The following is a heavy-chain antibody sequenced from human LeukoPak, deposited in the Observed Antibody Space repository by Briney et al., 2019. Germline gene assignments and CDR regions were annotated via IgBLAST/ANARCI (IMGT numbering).Heavy chain of an antibody. V-gene: IGHV3-23*01. CDR3: ANRSSHGIGYYDS. J-gene: IGHJ4*02. D-gene: IGHD3-3*02. Sequence: GGSLRLSCTASGFTFRNYGMSWVRQAPGKGLEWVSGVDSSGGATSYADSVKGRFTISRDNSRNTLYLQMNSLVAEDMAAYYCANRSSHGIGYYDSWGQGTLVTVSS. CDR1: GFTFRNYG. CDR2: VDSSGGAT.